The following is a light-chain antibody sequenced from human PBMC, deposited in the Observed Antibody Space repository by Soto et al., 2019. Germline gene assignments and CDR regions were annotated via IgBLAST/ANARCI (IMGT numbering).Light chain of an antibody. CDR1: QTVSGNY. Sequence: EIVLTQSPGILSLSPGERATLSCRASQTVSGNYLAWYQQKPGQSPRLLIYGSSDRATGIPDRFSGSGSGTDFTLTLTRVEPEDFAVYYCQQYGSSPPYTFGQGTTLEI. CDR2: GSS. CDR3: QQYGSSPPYT. J-gene: IGKJ2*01. V-gene: IGKV3-20*01.